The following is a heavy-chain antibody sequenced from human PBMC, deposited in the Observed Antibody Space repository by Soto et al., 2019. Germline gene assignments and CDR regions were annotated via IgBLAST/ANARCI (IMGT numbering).Heavy chain of an antibody. Sequence: ASVKVSCKASGYTFTGYYMHGVRQAPAQGLEWMGWINPNSGGTNYAQKFQGSVTMTRDTSISTAYMELSRLRSDDTAVYYCARESAYRGSRIDVWGQGTTVAVSS. V-gene: IGHV1-2*04. D-gene: IGHD6-6*01. J-gene: IGHJ6*02. CDR2: INPNSGGT. CDR1: GYTFTGYY. CDR3: ARESAYRGSRIDV.